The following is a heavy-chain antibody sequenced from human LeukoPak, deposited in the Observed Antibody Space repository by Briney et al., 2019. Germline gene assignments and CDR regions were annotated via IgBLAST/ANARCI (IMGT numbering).Heavy chain of an antibody. Sequence: SETLSLTCTVSGGSISSYYWSWIRRPPGKGLEWIGYIYYSGSTNYNPSLKSRVTISVDTSKNQFSLKLSSVTAADTAVYYCARGYSGSYYDYYYYMDVWGKGNTVTVSS. V-gene: IGHV4-59*01. CDR1: GGSISSYY. J-gene: IGHJ6*03. D-gene: IGHD1-26*01. CDR3: ARGYSGSYYDYYYYMDV. CDR2: IYYSGST.